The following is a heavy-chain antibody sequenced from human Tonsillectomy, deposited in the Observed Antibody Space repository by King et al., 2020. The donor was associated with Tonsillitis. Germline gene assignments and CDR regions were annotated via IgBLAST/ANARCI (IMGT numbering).Heavy chain of an antibody. CDR2: IVPIFGTT. Sequence: QLVQSGAEVKKPGSSVKVSCKASGGTFSSYAMSWVRQAPGQGLEWMGGIVPIFGTTNYAQKFQGRVTITADESTTTTYMELSSLRSEDTAVYYCARGDLGFCSDGSCYYYYGLDVWGRGTTVTVSS. J-gene: IGHJ6*02. D-gene: IGHD2-15*01. CDR3: ARGDLGFCSDGSCYYYYGLDV. V-gene: IGHV1-69*01. CDR1: GGTFSSYA.